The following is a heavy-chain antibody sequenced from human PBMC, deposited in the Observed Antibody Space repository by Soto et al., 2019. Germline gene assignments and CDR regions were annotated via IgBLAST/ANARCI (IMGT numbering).Heavy chain of an antibody. Sequence: SETLSLTCAVSGGSFTSNNWWTWVRQPPGRGLEWIGEIYRTGSTNYNPSLKSRVTISLDKSENQFSLKVTSLTAADTAVYYCASRDPGTSVDYWGQGTLVTVSS. V-gene: IGHV4-4*02. CDR3: ASRDPGTSVDY. CDR1: GGSFTSNNW. J-gene: IGHJ4*02. D-gene: IGHD1-7*01. CDR2: IYRTGST.